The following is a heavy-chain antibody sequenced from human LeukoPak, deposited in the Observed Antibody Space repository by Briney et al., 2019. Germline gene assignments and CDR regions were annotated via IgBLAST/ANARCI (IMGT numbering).Heavy chain of an antibody. D-gene: IGHD3-22*01. CDR1: GFTFSSYG. Sequence: GGTLRLSCAASGFTFSSYGMSWVRQAPGKGLEWVSAISGSGGSTYYADSVKGRFTISRDNSKNPLYLQMNSLRAEDTAVYYCAKGIDSSGYYVDYWGQGTLVTVSS. CDR2: ISGSGGST. V-gene: IGHV3-23*01. J-gene: IGHJ4*02. CDR3: AKGIDSSGYYVDY.